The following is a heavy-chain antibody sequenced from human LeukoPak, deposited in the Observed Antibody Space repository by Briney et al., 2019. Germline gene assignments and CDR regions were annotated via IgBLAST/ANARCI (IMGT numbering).Heavy chain of an antibody. J-gene: IGHJ5*01. Sequence: GASVKVSCKASAYIFSDYFMYWVRQAPGQGLEWMGSSNPNSGGSDYAQNFQGRVSMTRDMSINTAYMELSSLRYDDTAVYYCATNILVRDIINWFDPWGQGTLVTVSS. V-gene: IGHV1-2*02. CDR3: ATNILVRDIINWFDP. CDR2: SNPNSGGS. CDR1: AYIFSDYF. D-gene: IGHD3-10*01.